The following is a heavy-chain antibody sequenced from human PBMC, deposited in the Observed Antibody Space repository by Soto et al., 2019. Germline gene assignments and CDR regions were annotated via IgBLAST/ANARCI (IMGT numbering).Heavy chain of an antibody. CDR2: IIPIFGTA. V-gene: IGHV1-69*13. CDR3: ARQGYSGYENYYYGMDV. D-gene: IGHD5-12*01. J-gene: IGHJ6*02. Sequence: ASVKVSCKASGGTFSSYAISWVRQAPGPGLEWMGGIIPIFGTANYAQKFQGRVTITADESTSTAYMELSSLRSEDTAVYYCARQGYSGYENYYYGMDVWGQGTTVTVSS. CDR1: GGTFSSYA.